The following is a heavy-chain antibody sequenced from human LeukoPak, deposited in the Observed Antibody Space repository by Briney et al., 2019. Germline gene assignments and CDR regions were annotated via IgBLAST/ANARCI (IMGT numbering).Heavy chain of an antibody. V-gene: IGHV3-23*01. J-gene: IGHJ4*02. Sequence: GGSLRLPCAASGFTFSSYAMSWVRQAPGKGLEWVSAISGSGGSTYYADSVKGRFTISRDNSKNTLYLQMNSLRAEDTAVYYCATLPPGPGYCSGGSCPYWGQGTLVTVSS. CDR3: ATLPPGPGYCSGGSCPY. CDR1: GFTFSSYA. D-gene: IGHD2-15*01. CDR2: ISGSGGST.